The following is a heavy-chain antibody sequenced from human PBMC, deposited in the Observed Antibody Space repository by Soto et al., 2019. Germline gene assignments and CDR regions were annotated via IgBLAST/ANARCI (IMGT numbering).Heavy chain of an antibody. CDR2: IYYSGST. J-gene: IGHJ5*02. V-gene: IGHV4-31*03. Sequence: SETLSLTCTVSGGSISSGGYYWSWIRQHPGKGLEWIGYIYYSGSTYYNPSLKSRVTISVDTSKNQFSLKLSSVTAADTAVYYCAREPIHGDYAGWFDPWGQGTLVTVSS. D-gene: IGHD4-17*01. CDR3: AREPIHGDYAGWFDP. CDR1: GGSISSGGYY.